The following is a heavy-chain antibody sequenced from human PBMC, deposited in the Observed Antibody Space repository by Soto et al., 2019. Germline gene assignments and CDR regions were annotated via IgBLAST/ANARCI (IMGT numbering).Heavy chain of an antibody. Sequence: SVKVSCKASGGTFSSYAISWVRQAPGQGLEWMGGIVPIFGTANYAQKFQGRVTITADESTSTAYMELSSLRSEDTAVYYCARGKGMEENYYYYGLDIWGQGTTVTVSS. CDR2: IVPIFGTA. J-gene: IGHJ6*02. D-gene: IGHD1-1*01. CDR1: GGTFSSYA. CDR3: ARGKGMEENYYYYGLDI. V-gene: IGHV1-69*13.